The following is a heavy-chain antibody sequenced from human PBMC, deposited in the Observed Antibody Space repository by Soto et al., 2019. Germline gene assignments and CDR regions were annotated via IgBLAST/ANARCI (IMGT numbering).Heavy chain of an antibody. J-gene: IGHJ4*02. CDR3: ASSILTGYYSY. V-gene: IGHV4-59*01. Sequence: PSETLSLTCTVSGGSISSYYWSWIRQPPGKGLERIGYIYYSGSTNYNPSLKSRDTISVDTSKNQFSLKLSSVTAADTAVYYCASSILTGYYSYWGQGTLVTVSS. CDR2: IYYSGST. D-gene: IGHD3-9*01. CDR1: GGSISSYY.